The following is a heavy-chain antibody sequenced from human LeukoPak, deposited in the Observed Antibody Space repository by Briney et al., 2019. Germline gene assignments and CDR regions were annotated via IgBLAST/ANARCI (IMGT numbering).Heavy chain of an antibody. J-gene: IGHJ6*02. CDR1: GYTFTSYG. D-gene: IGHD2-15*01. Sequence: ALVKVSCKASGYTFTSYGISWVRQAPGQGLEWMGWISAYNGNTNYAQKLQGRVTMTTDTSTSTAYMELRSLRSDDTAVYYCARNGYCSGGSCYTYYYYGMDVWGQGTTVTVSS. CDR3: ARNGYCSGGSCYTYYYYGMDV. CDR2: ISAYNGNT. V-gene: IGHV1-18*01.